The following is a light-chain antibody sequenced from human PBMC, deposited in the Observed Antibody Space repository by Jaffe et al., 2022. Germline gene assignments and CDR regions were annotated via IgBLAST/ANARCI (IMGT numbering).Light chain of an antibody. Sequence: SYEVTQPPSVSVSPGQTASITCSGDKLGDKYASWYQHKPGQSPVVVIYRDTRRPSGIPERFSGSNSGNTATLSISGTQAIDEAVYFCQAWDSNNWVFGGGTKLTVL. CDR3: QAWDSNNWV. CDR1: KLGDKY. V-gene: IGLV3-1*01. J-gene: IGLJ3*02. CDR2: RDT.